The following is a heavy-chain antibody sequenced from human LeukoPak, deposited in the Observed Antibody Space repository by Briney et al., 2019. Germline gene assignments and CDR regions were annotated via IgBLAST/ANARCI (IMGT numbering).Heavy chain of an antibody. CDR2: IYTSGST. CDR3: ARGSSRLVLRYFDWLLGPINY. V-gene: IGHV4-4*07. D-gene: IGHD3-9*01. J-gene: IGHJ4*02. CDR1: GGSISSYY. Sequence: TSETLSLTCTVSGGSISSYYWSWIRQPAGKGLEWIGRIYTSGSTNYNPSLKSRVTISVDTSKNQFSLKLSSVTAADTAVYYCARGSSRLVLRYFDWLLGPINYWGQGTLVTVSS.